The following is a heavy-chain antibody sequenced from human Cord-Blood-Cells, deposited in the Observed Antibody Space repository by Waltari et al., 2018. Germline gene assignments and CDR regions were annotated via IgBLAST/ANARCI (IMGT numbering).Heavy chain of an antibody. CDR3: ASTKSYDSSGYCYRRGLDAFDI. CDR2: IYYSAGT. Sequence: QVQLQESGPGLVKPSQTLSVTCTVSGGCISRGGYDWSWIRQHPGKGLEWIGYIYYSAGTDNNPSLKVRVTISIDTSKNPFSLKLSSVTAAGTAVYYCASTKSYDSSGYCYRRGLDAFDIWGQGTMVTVSS. J-gene: IGHJ3*02. CDR1: GGCISRGGYD. D-gene: IGHD3-22*01. V-gene: IGHV4-31*03.